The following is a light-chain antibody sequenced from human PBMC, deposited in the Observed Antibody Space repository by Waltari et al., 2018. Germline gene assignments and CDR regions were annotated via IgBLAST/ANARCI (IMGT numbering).Light chain of an antibody. CDR2: DVT. Sequence: QSALTQPASVSGSPGQSVTISCTGTSSDSVDYDFVSWYQQHPGKAPKLIIFDVTTPPSGFSNRFSGSKSCSTASLTISGLQAEDEADYFCSSYPRTGTWLFGGGTKLTVL. V-gene: IGLV2-14*03. CDR1: SSDSVDYDF. J-gene: IGLJ3*02. CDR3: SSYPRTGTWL.